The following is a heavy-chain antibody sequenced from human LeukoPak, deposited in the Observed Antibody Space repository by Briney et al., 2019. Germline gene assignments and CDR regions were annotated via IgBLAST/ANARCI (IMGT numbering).Heavy chain of an antibody. CDR2: ITSGGST. Sequence: PGGSLRLSCAASGFAFSSYAMSWVRQAPGKGLEWVSIITSGGSTYYADSVKGRFTISRDNSKNTLYLQMNSLRAEDTAVYYCAKGTSKRLAPSYFDYWGQGTLVTVSS. V-gene: IGHV3-23*01. D-gene: IGHD4-11*01. CDR3: AKGTSKRLAPSYFDY. J-gene: IGHJ4*02. CDR1: GFAFSSYA.